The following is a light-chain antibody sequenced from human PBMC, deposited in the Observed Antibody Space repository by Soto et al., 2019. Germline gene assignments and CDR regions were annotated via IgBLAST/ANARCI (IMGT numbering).Light chain of an antibody. Sequence: EIVLTQSPDTLSLSPGERATLSCRAGQRITWDYIAWYQQKPGQAPRLLIYGASSRATGIPDRFSGSGSGTDFTLTISRLEPEVFAVYYCQYYGGAPYTFGQGTNQEIK. CDR1: QRITWDY. J-gene: IGKJ2*01. V-gene: IGKV3-20*01. CDR3: QYYGGAPYT. CDR2: GAS.